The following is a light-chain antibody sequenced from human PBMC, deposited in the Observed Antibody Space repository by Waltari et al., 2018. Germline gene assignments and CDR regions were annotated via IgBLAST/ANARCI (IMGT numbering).Light chain of an antibody. J-gene: IGLJ3*02. Sequence: SYELTQPPSVSVSPGQTARITCSGDALPKKYAYWYQQKSGQAPVLVIYEDSKRPSGIPGRFSGSSSGTMASWTISGAQVEDEADYYGYSTDSSGNHWVFGGGTKLTVL. V-gene: IGLV3-10*01. CDR3: YSTDSSGNHWV. CDR1: ALPKKY. CDR2: EDS.